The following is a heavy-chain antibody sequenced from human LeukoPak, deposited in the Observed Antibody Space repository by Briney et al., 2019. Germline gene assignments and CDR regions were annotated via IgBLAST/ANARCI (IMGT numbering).Heavy chain of an antibody. D-gene: IGHD3-10*01. J-gene: IGHJ4*02. CDR3: ARAAITMVRGVSDY. Sequence: GGSLRLSCAASGFTFSSYEMNWVRQAPGKGLEWVSYISSSGSTIYYADSVKGRFTISRDNAKNSLYLQMNSLRAEDTAVYYCARAAITMVRGVSDYWGQGTLVTVST. V-gene: IGHV3-48*03. CDR1: GFTFSSYE. CDR2: ISSSGSTI.